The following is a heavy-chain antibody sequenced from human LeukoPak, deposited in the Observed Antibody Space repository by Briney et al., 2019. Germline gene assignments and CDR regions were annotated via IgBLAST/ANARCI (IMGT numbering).Heavy chain of an antibody. CDR3: VREGYYDSSGYQEGPHY. Sequence: GGSLRLSCAASGFTFSSYWMHWVRQVPGKGLVWVSRIKTDGSRSSYADSVKGRFTISRDNAKNMLYLQMNSLRAEDTAVYYCVREGYYDSSGYQEGPHYWGQGTLVTVSS. V-gene: IGHV3-74*01. D-gene: IGHD3-22*01. CDR1: GFTFSSYW. J-gene: IGHJ4*02. CDR2: IKTDGSRS.